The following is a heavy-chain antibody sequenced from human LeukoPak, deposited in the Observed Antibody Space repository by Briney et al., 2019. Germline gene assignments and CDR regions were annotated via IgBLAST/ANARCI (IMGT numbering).Heavy chain of an antibody. J-gene: IGHJ4*02. V-gene: IGHV1-2*02. CDR3: VREGMGSGSYYADY. Sequence: ASVKVSCKASGYTFSGYYMHWVRQAPGQGLQWMGWINPNNGGTYYAQEFQGRVTMTRDTSISTVYMELSRLRSDDTAVYYCVREGMGSGSYYADYWGQGTLVTVSS. D-gene: IGHD1-26*01. CDR1: GYTFSGYY. CDR2: INPNNGGT.